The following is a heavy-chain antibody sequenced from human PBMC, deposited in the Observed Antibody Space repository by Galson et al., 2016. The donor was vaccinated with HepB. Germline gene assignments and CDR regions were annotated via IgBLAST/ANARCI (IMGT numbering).Heavy chain of an antibody. CDR3: ATDGFSFYDRLFDS. CDR1: GNTRKELS. J-gene: IGHJ4*02. Sequence: SVKVSCKVSGNTRKELSMHWVRQAPGKGLEWMGGFDREDGETIYAQKFQGRFTMTEDTSAATAYMELSSLRSEDTAVYYCATDGFSFYDRLFDSWGQGTLVTVSS. V-gene: IGHV1-24*01. D-gene: IGHD5/OR15-5a*01. CDR2: FDREDGET.